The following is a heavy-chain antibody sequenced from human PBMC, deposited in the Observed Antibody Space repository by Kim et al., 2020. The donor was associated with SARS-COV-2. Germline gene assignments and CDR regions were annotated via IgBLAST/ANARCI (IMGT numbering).Heavy chain of an antibody. Sequence: GGSLRLSCAASGFIFRNFGIRWVRQAPGKGLEWVAFISNDGTFTIYADSVKGRFTISRDYSENTVYLQMDSLFAGDTAVYYCARPSSSHFDFWGQGTLVTVSS. V-gene: IGHV3-33*01. CDR3: ARPSSSHFDF. CDR1: GFIFRNFG. D-gene: IGHD3-10*01. CDR2: ISNDGTFT. J-gene: IGHJ4*02.